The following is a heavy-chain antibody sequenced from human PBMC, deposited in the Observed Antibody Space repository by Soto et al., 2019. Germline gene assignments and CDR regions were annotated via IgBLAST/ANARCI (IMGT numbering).Heavy chain of an antibody. Sequence: SETLSLTCTVSGGSLSSSSYYWGWIRQPPGKGLEWIGSIYYSGSTYYNPSLKSRVTISVDTSKNQFSLKLSSVTAADTAVYYCARHKNYGDYGSPLDYWGQATLVTVSS. CDR2: IYYSGST. D-gene: IGHD4-17*01. J-gene: IGHJ4*02. CDR1: GGSLSSSSYY. V-gene: IGHV4-39*01. CDR3: ARHKNYGDYGSPLDY.